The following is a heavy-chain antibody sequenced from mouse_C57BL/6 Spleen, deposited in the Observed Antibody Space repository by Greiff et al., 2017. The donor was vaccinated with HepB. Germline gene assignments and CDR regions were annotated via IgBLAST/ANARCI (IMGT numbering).Heavy chain of an antibody. D-gene: IGHD1-1*01. CDR1: GYAFSSSW. J-gene: IGHJ1*03. CDR3: ARSGYYYGRSHWYFDV. CDR2: IYPGDGDT. V-gene: IGHV1-82*01. Sequence: VHLVESGPELVKPGASVKISCKASGYAFSSSWMNWVKQRPGKGLEWIGRIYPGDGDTNYNGKFKGKATLTADKSSSTAYMQLSSLTSEDSAVYFCARSGYYYGRSHWYFDVWGTGTTVTVSS.